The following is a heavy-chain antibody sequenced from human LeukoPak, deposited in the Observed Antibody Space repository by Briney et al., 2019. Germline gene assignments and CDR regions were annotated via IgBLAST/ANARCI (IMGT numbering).Heavy chain of an antibody. CDR2: ISSSGSTI. Sequence: GGSLRLSCADSGFTFSDYYMSWIRQAPGKGLEWVSYISSSGSTIYYADSVKGRFTISRDNAKNSLYLQMNSLRAEDTAVYYCARDQTPITNFGVVILSPTVDYWGQGTLVTVSS. V-gene: IGHV3-11*01. CDR3: ARDQTPITNFGVVILSPTVDY. D-gene: IGHD3-3*01. J-gene: IGHJ4*02. CDR1: GFTFSDYY.